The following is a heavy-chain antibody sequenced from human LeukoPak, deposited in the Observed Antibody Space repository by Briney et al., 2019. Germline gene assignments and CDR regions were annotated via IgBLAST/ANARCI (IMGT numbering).Heavy chain of an antibody. CDR3: ARGGSIPPAGGYFDY. J-gene: IGHJ4*02. CDR1: GFTFSSYW. V-gene: IGHV3-7*01. CDR2: IKQDGSEK. Sequence: GGSLRLSCAASGFTFSSYWMSWVRQAPGKGLEWVANIKQDGSEKYYVDSVKGRFTISRDNAKNSLYLQMNSLRAEDTAVYYCARGGSIPPAGGYFDYWGQGTLVTVSS. D-gene: IGHD3-16*01.